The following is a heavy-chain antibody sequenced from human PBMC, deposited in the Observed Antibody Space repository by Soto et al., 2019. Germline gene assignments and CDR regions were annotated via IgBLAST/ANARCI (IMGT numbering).Heavy chain of an antibody. V-gene: IGHV5-51*01. J-gene: IGHJ4*02. CDR2: IYPGDSDT. CDR1: GYSFTGYW. D-gene: IGHD2-15*01. Sequence: GESLKISCKGSGYSFTGYWIGWVRQMPGKGLEWMGIIYPGDSDTRYSPSFQGRFTISRDNAKNSLYLQMNSLRAEDTAVYYCARVKGYCSGGSCRPLVYWGQGTLVTVSS. CDR3: ARVKGYCSGGSCRPLVY.